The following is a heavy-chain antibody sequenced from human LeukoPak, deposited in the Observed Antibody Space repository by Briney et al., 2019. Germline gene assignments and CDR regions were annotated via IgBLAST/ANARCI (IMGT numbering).Heavy chain of an antibody. CDR2: IIPIFGTA. Sequence: GASVKVSCKASGGTFSSYAISWVRQAPGQGLEWMGGIIPIFGTANYAQKFQGRVTITTDESTSTAYMELSSLRSEDTAVYYCARSGRGNVEMATMKDAFDIWGQGTMVTVSS. J-gene: IGHJ3*02. D-gene: IGHD5-24*01. CDR1: GGTFSSYA. CDR3: ARSGRGNVEMATMKDAFDI. V-gene: IGHV1-69*05.